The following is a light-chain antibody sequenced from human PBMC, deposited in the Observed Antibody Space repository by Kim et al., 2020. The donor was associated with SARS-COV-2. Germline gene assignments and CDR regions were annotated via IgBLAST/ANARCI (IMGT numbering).Light chain of an antibody. J-gene: IGKJ5*01. CDR3: QQSTNEPVT. CDR2: DTS. Sequence: SHGEKAPLSCRARQRVRSSVAWYKQKPGRAPMLLFYDTSNRATGIPARFSGSGSGTDFSLTISGLEREDLAVYYCQQSTNEPVTVGPGTRRE. CDR1: QRVRSS. V-gene: IGKV3-11*01.